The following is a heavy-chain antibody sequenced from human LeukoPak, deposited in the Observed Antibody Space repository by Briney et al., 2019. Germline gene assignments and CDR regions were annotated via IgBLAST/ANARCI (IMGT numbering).Heavy chain of an antibody. V-gene: IGHV4-34*01. Sequence: PSEILSLTCAVYCRSFSGYYWSLIRQPPGKGLELIGENNHSGSTNYNPSLQSRVTISVDTSKNQYSLKLSSVTAADTAVYYCARVVGVVAANHIDYWGQGTLVTVSS. CDR2: NNHSGST. CDR1: CRSFSGYY. CDR3: ARVVGVVAANHIDY. J-gene: IGHJ4*02. D-gene: IGHD2-15*01.